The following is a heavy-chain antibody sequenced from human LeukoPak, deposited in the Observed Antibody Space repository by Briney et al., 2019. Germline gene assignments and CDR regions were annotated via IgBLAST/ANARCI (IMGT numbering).Heavy chain of an antibody. D-gene: IGHD5-18*01. CDR3: ARPDTAMAPSGFDY. CDR2: ISSSSSYI. CDR1: GFTFSSYR. V-gene: IGHV3-21*01. Sequence: GGSLRLSCAASGFTFSSYRMNWVRQAPGKGLEWVSSISSSSSYIYYADSVKGRFTISRDNSKNTLYLQMNSLRAEDTAVYYCARPDTAMAPSGFDYWGQGTLVTVSS. J-gene: IGHJ4*02.